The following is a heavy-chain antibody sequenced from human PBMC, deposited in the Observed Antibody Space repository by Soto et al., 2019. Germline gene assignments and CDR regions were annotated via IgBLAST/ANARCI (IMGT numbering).Heavy chain of an antibody. Sequence: GGPLSLSCAVSGFTLSSYDMNWVRQAPGKGLEWVSYISGSGRTIYYADSVKGRVSISRDNAKNSLYLQMNSLRAEDTAVYYCASWSSFYDCESGNYGMDVWGQGTTVTVSS. J-gene: IGHJ6*02. V-gene: IGHV3-48*03. CDR3: ASWSSFYDCESGNYGMDV. CDR1: GFTLSSYD. D-gene: IGHD3-3*01. CDR2: ISGSGRTI.